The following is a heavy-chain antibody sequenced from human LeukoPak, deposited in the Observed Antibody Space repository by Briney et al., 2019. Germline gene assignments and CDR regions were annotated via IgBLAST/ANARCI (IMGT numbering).Heavy chain of an antibody. V-gene: IGHV3-23*01. Sequence: GGSLRLSCAASGFTFHTYDMSWVRQAPGKGLEWVSTIVANSRGATYYADSVKGRFIVSRDSSQKTLYLRMNRLRVEDTGICYCAELKGRINWFDPWGQGVLVTVSS. J-gene: IGHJ5*02. CDR3: AELKGRINWFDP. CDR1: GFTFHTYD. CDR2: IVANSRGAT.